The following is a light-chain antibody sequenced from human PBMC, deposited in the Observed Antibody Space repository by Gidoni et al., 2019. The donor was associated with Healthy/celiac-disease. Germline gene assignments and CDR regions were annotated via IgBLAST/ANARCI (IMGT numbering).Light chain of an antibody. Sequence: EIVMTQSPATLSVSPGERATLSCRASQSVSSNLAWYQQKPGQAPRLLIYGASTRGTGIPARFSGSGSGTEFTLTISSLQSEGFAVYYCQQYNNWPFTFGPGTKVDIK. CDR1: QSVSSN. J-gene: IGKJ3*01. CDR3: QQYNNWPFT. CDR2: GAS. V-gene: IGKV3-15*01.